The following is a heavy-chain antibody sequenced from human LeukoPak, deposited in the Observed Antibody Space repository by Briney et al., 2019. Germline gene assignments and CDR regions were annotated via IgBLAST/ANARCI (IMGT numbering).Heavy chain of an antibody. CDR1: GYTFTGYY. J-gene: IGHJ4*02. CDR2: INPNSGGT. V-gene: IGHV1-2*02. CDR3: ARTSVAAAAHISFDY. D-gene: IGHD6-13*01. Sequence: AASVKVSCKASGYTFTGYYMHWVRQAPGQGLEWMGWINPNSGGTNYAQKFQGRVTMTRDTSISTAYMELSRLRSDDTAVYYCARTSVAAAAHISFDYWGQGTLVTVSS.